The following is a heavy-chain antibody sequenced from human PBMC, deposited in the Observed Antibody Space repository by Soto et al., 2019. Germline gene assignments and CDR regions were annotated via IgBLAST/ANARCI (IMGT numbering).Heavy chain of an antibody. D-gene: IGHD5-18*01. Sequence: PSETLSLTCSGVSASLGYHYWALIRQSPDKGPEWIGEVHASGSTDYNPSLQSRLTLSLDTSKNQLSLKVASVTAADTAVYFCARGKPSGYRFGPRNFFYYGLDVWGPGTTVTVPS. CDR3: ARGKPSGYRFGPRNFFYYGLDV. J-gene: IGHJ6*02. V-gene: IGHV4-34*01. CDR2: VHASGST. CDR1: SASLGYHY.